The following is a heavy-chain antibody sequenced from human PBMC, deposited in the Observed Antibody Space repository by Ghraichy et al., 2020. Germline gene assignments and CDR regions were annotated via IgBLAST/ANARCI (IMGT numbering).Heavy chain of an antibody. CDR2: ISGSGGST. J-gene: IGHJ5*02. D-gene: IGHD2-15*01. Sequence: GGSLRLSCAASGFTFSSYAMSWVRQAPGKGLEWVSAISGSGGSTYYADSVKGRFTISRDNSKNTLYLQMNSLRAEDTAVYYCAKGCSGGSCYFEYNWFDPWGQGTLVTVSS. CDR3: AKGCSGGSCYFEYNWFDP. V-gene: IGHV3-23*01. CDR1: GFTFSSYA.